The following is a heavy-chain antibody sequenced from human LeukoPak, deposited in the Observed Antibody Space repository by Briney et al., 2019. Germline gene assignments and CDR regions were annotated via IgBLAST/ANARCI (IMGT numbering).Heavy chain of an antibody. D-gene: IGHD1-26*01. CDR2: INHSGST. J-gene: IGHJ4*02. V-gene: IGHV4-34*01. CDR3: ARGGSPVGATNDY. CDR1: GGSISSYY. Sequence: SETLSLTCTVSGGSISSYYWSWIRQPPGKGLEWIGEINHSGSTNYNPSLKSRVTISVDTSKNQFSLKLSSVTAADTAVYYCARGGSPVGATNDYWGQGTLVTVSS.